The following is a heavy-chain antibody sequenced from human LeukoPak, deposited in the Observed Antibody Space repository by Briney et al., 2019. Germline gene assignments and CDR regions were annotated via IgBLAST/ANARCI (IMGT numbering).Heavy chain of an antibody. Sequence: SETLSLTCSVYGGSFSGYYWSWIRQPPGKGLEWIGEINHSGSTNYNPSLKSRVTISVDTSKNQFSLKLSSVTAADTAVYYCARRRGYSYGPNTYYYSSMDVWGKGTTVTVSS. J-gene: IGHJ6*03. CDR2: INHSGST. CDR1: GGSFSGYY. V-gene: IGHV4-34*01. D-gene: IGHD5-18*01. CDR3: ARRRGYSYGPNTYYYSSMDV.